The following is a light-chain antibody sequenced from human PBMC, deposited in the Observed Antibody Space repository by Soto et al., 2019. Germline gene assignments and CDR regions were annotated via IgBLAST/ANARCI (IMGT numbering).Light chain of an antibody. V-gene: IGLV2-14*01. CDR3: SSYTSSSTPYV. J-gene: IGLJ1*01. Sequence: QSVLTQPASVSGSPGQSITISCTGTSSDVGGYNYVSWYQQHPVKAPKLMIYDVTNRPSGVSDRFSGSKSGNTASLTISGFQAEDEADYYCSSYTSSSTPYVFGTGTKVPVL. CDR1: SSDVGGYNY. CDR2: DVT.